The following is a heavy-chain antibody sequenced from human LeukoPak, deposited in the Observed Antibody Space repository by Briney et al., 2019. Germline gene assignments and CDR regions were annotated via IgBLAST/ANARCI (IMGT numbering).Heavy chain of an antibody. CDR1: GGTFSSYA. Sequence: SVKVSCKASGGTFSSYAISWVRQAPGRGLEWMGGIIPIFGTANYAQKFQGRVTITTDESTSTAYMELSSLRSEDTAVYYCAGTHGDYGDSNSDYWGQGTLVTVSS. V-gene: IGHV1-69*05. CDR3: AGTHGDYGDSNSDY. CDR2: IIPIFGTA. J-gene: IGHJ4*02. D-gene: IGHD4-17*01.